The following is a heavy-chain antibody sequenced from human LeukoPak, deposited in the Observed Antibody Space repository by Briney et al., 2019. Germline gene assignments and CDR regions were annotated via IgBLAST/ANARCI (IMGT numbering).Heavy chain of an antibody. CDR2: ISYDGSNK. CDR1: GFTFSSYG. Sequence: PGRSLRLSCAASGFTFSSYGMHWVRQAPGKGLEWVAVISYDGSNKYYEDSVKGRFTISRDNSKNTLYLQMNSLRAEDTAVYYCAKDATGYCSSTSCPLRRGYYYYGMDVWGQGTTVTVSS. CDR3: AKDATGYCSSTSCPLRRGYYYYGMDV. V-gene: IGHV3-30*18. J-gene: IGHJ6*02. D-gene: IGHD2-2*01.